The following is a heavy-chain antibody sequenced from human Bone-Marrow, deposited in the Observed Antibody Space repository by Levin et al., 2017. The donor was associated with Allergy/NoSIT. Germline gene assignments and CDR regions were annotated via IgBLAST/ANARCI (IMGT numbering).Heavy chain of an antibody. J-gene: IGHJ4*02. CDR2: ISYDGSNK. V-gene: IGHV3-30*18. D-gene: IGHD3-3*01. CDR1: GFTFSSYG. CDR3: AKDILTPYYDFWSGYLSADY. Sequence: GESLKISCAASGFTFSSYGMHWVRQAPGKGLEWVAVISYDGSNKYYADSVKGRFTISRDNSKNTLYLQMNSLRAEDTAVYYCAKDILTPYYDFWSGYLSADYWGQGTLVTVSS.